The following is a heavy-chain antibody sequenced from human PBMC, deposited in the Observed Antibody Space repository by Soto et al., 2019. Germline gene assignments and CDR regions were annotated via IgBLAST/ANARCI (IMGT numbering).Heavy chain of an antibody. CDR3: ARATYYYDSSGHKTFDP. CDR1: GFTFSSYS. J-gene: IGHJ5*02. CDR2: ISSSSSTI. Sequence: PGGSLRLSCAASGFTFSSYSMNWVRQAPGKGLEWVSYISSSSSTIYYADSVKGRFTIPRDNAKNSLYLQMNSLRDEDTAVYYCARATYYYDSSGHKTFDPWGQGTLVTVSS. D-gene: IGHD3-22*01. V-gene: IGHV3-48*02.